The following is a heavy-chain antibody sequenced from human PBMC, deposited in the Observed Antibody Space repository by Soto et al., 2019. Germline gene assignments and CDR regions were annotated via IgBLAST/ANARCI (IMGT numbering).Heavy chain of an antibody. CDR1: GLTFSSYA. Sequence: GGSLRLSCAASGLTFSSYAMSWVRQAPGKGLEWVSSVSGGGGTTYYADSVKGRFTISRDNSKNTLYLQMNSLTAEDTAVYYCAKSSSSWFYWLDPWGQGTLVTVSS. CDR2: VSGGGGTT. D-gene: IGHD6-13*01. CDR3: AKSSSSWFYWLDP. J-gene: IGHJ5*02. V-gene: IGHV3-23*01.